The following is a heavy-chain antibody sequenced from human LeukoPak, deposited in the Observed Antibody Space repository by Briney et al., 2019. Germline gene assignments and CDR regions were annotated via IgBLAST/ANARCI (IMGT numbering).Heavy chain of an antibody. Sequence: LSLTCTVSGGSISSGDYYWSWIRQAPGKGLEWVSAISSSGGSTYYADSVKGRFTISRDNSKNTLFLQMNSLRAEDTAAYYCAKDRGSWSRGAFDIWGQGTMVTVSS. CDR3: AKDRGSWSRGAFDI. V-gene: IGHV3-23*01. CDR2: ISSSGGST. D-gene: IGHD6-13*01. CDR1: GGSISSGDYY. J-gene: IGHJ3*02.